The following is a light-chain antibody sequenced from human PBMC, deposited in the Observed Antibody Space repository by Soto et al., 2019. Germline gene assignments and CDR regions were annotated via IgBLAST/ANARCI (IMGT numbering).Light chain of an antibody. Sequence: QSVLTQPASVSGSPGQSITISCTGTSSDVGNFDLVSWYQQYPGKAPKLVIYEVTKRPSGVSDRFSGSKSGNTASLTISGLQAEDEADYYCCSYASSSTYVFGIGTKLTVL. CDR2: EVT. CDR3: CSYASSSTYV. CDR1: SSDVGNFDL. V-gene: IGLV2-23*02. J-gene: IGLJ1*01.